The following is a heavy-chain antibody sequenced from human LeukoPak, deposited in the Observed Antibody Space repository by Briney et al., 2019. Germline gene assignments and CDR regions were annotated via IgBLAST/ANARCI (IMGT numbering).Heavy chain of an antibody. J-gene: IGHJ4*02. CDR1: GGSISRFY. Sequence: PSETLSLTCTVSGGSISRFYWSWIRQPPGKGLEWIGQVYYTGSSNYNPALKSRVTISVYTYKNQFSLKLSSVTAADTAVYYCARVSIYYDSSGSSDADYFDYWGQGTLVTVSS. CDR3: ARVSIYYDSSGSSDADYFDY. V-gene: IGHV4-59*01. CDR2: VYYTGSS. D-gene: IGHD3-22*01.